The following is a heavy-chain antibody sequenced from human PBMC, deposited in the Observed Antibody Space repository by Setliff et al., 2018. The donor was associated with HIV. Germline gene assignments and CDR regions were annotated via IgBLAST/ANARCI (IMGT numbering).Heavy chain of an antibody. Sequence: GGSLRLSCAASGFTFNDFSMNWVRQAPGKGLEWVSSISPDSTYIYYADSVKGRFTVSRDNVKNSLDLQMNSLRAEDTAIYHCARDNNRGGAVDYWGQGTLVTVSS. D-gene: IGHD3-16*01. J-gene: IGHJ4*02. V-gene: IGHV3-21*01. CDR1: GFTFNDFS. CDR3: ARDNNRGGAVDY. CDR2: ISPDSTYI.